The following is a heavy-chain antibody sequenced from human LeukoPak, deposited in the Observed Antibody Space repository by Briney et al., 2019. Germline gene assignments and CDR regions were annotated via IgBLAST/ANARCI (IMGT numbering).Heavy chain of an antibody. CDR2: INPNSGGT. D-gene: IGHD3-3*01. J-gene: IGHJ4*02. V-gene: IGHV1-2*02. Sequence: ASVKLSCTSSGYTFTGYYLHWVRQAHGQGIERMGWINPNSGGTIYAQKFQGRVTMTRDTSISTAYMELSRLRSDDTAVYYCARDPSITIFRGVMMGHDYWGQGALGTVSS. CDR1: GYTFTGYY. CDR3: ARDPSITIFRGVMMGHDY.